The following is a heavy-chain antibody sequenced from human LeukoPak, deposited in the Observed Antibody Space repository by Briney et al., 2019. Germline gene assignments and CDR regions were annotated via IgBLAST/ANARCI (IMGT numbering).Heavy chain of an antibody. Sequence: ASVKVSCKASGYTFTGYYMHWVRQAPGQGLEWMGWINPNSGGTNYAQKFQGGGTMTRDTSISTAYMELSRLRSDDTAVYYCARGTFPAHYDILTGYYPEPDYWGQGTLVTVSS. J-gene: IGHJ4*02. CDR1: GYTFTGYY. V-gene: IGHV1-2*02. CDR2: INPNSGGT. CDR3: ARGTFPAHYDILTGYYPEPDY. D-gene: IGHD3-9*01.